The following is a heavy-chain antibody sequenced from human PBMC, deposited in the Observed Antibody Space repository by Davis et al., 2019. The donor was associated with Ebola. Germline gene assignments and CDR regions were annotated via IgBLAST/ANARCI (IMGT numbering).Heavy chain of an antibody. D-gene: IGHD6-13*01. CDR2: IYYSGST. J-gene: IGHJ4*02. CDR1: GGSISSYY. V-gene: IGHV4-39*01. Sequence: MPSETLSLTCTVSGGSISSYYWGWIRQPPGKGLEWIGSIYYSGSTYYNPSLKSRVTISVDTSKNQFSLKLSSVTAADTAVYYCARLFDSSSWFWGLDYWGQGTLVTVSS. CDR3: ARLFDSSSWFWGLDY.